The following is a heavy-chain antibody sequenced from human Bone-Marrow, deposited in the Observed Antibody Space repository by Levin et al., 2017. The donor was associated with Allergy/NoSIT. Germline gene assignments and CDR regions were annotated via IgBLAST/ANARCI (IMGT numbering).Heavy chain of an antibody. CDR1: GYTFTGYY. Sequence: ASVKVSCKASGYTFTGYYMHWVRQAPGQGLEWMGWINPNSGGTNYAQKFQGRVTMTRDTSISTAYMELSRLRSDDTAVYYCAREAPENAPQDWNYGWGPDYWGQGTLVTVSS. J-gene: IGHJ4*02. D-gene: IGHD1-7*01. V-gene: IGHV1-2*02. CDR3: AREAPENAPQDWNYGWGPDY. CDR2: INPNSGGT.